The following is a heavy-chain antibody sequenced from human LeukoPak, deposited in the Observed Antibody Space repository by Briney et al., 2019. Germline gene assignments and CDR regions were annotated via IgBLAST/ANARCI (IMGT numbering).Heavy chain of an antibody. V-gene: IGHV4-39*01. Sequence: SETLSLTCTVSGGSISNSSYYWGWIRQPPGKGLEWIGSIYYSGSTYYNPSLKSRVTISVDTSKNQFSLKLSSVNAADTAVYYCARLDSSSWYLGFDYWGQGTLVTVSS. CDR3: ARLDSSSWYLGFDY. CDR1: GGSISNSSYY. D-gene: IGHD6-13*01. CDR2: IYYSGST. J-gene: IGHJ4*02.